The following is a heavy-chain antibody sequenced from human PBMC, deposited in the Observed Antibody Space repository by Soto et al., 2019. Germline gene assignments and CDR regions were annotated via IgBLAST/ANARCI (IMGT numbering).Heavy chain of an antibody. J-gene: IGHJ6*03. Sequence: QVQLVQSGAEVKQPGASVKVSCKASGYTFTNYGFTWVRQAPGQGLEWPGWIRTYNGNTKYAQKVQGRLTMTTNTPTSTANLELTSLRSDDTALYYCARTTVTASYYYMDVWGKGSTVAVSS. CDR1: GYTFTNYG. CDR2: IRTYNGNT. CDR3: ARTTVTASYYYMDV. V-gene: IGHV1-18*01. D-gene: IGHD4-17*01.